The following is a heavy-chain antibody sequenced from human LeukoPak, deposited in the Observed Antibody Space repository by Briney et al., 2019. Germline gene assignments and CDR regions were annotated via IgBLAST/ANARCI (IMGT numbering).Heavy chain of an antibody. D-gene: IGHD3-10*01. Sequence: GGSLRLSCAASGLTFSSYAMSWVRQAPGKGLEWVSAISGSGGSTYYADSVKGRFTISRDNSKNTLYLQMNSLRAEDTAVYYCAKDYVLWFGVEDAFDIWGQGTMVTVSS. CDR2: ISGSGGST. CDR3: AKDYVLWFGVEDAFDI. J-gene: IGHJ3*02. V-gene: IGHV3-23*01. CDR1: GLTFSSYA.